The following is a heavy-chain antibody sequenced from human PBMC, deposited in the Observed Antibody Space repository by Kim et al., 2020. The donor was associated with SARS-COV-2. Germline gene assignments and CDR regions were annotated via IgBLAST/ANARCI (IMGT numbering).Heavy chain of an antibody. CDR2: IWYDGSNK. D-gene: IGHD1-26*01. Sequence: GGSLRLSCAASGFTFSSYGMHWVRQAPGKGLEWVAVIWYDGSNKYYADSVKGRFTISRDNSKNTLYLQMNSLRAEDTAVYYCARVGFGGARFDYWGQGTLVTVSS. V-gene: IGHV3-33*01. CDR1: GFTFSSYG. J-gene: IGHJ4*02. CDR3: ARVGFGGARFDY.